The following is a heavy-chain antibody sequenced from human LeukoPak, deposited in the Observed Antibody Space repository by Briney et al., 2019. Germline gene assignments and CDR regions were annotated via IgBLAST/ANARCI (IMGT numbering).Heavy chain of an antibody. CDR3: AREDTAMVSFDY. CDR1: GGSISSSSYY. J-gene: IGHJ4*02. Sequence: SETLSLTCTVSGGSISSSSYYWGWIRQPPGKGLEWIGSIYYSGSTYYNPSLKSRVTISVDTSKNQFSLQLNSVTPEDTAVYYCAREDTAMVSFDYWGQGTLVTVSS. V-gene: IGHV4-39*02. CDR2: IYYSGST. D-gene: IGHD5-18*01.